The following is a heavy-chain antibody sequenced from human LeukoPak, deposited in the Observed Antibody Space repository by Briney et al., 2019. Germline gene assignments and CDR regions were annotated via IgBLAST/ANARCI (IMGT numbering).Heavy chain of an antibody. CDR3: AKKLSQGWGFYFDY. V-gene: IGHV3-23*01. CDR1: GFTFSSYA. J-gene: IGHJ4*02. D-gene: IGHD3-16*01. CDR2: ISDTGGST. Sequence: GGSLRLSCAASGFTFSSYAMSWVRQAPGKGLEWVSAISDTGGSTYYADSVKGRFTISRDNSKNTLHLQMNSLRAEDTAVYYCAKKLSQGWGFYFDYWGQGTLVTVSS.